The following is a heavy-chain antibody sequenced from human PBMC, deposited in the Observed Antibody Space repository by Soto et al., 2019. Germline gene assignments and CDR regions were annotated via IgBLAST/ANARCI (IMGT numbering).Heavy chain of an antibody. J-gene: IGHJ3*02. CDR2: IYYSGST. CDR3: ARDYYDSSLGGDGAFGI. D-gene: IGHD3-22*01. CDR1: GGSISSGGYH. V-gene: IGHV4-31*03. Sequence: SETLSLTCTVSGGSISSGGYHWSWIRQHPGKGLDWIGYIYYSGSTYYNPSLKSRVTISVDTSKNQFPLNLSPVTAADTAVYSCARDYYDSSLGGDGAFGIWGQGTMVTVSS.